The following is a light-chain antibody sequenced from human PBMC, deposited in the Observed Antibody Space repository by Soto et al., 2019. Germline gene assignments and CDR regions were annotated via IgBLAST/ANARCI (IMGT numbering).Light chain of an antibody. CDR1: QSVTSN. V-gene: IGKV3-15*01. CDR3: QQYNNWPRT. CDR2: GAS. Sequence: EIVMTQSPVTLSVSPGERATLSCRASQSVTSNLGWYQQKPGQAPRLLIYGASTRATGIPARFSGSGSGTEFTLTISSLQSEDSAVYYCQQYNNWPRTFGQGTKWIS. J-gene: IGKJ1*01.